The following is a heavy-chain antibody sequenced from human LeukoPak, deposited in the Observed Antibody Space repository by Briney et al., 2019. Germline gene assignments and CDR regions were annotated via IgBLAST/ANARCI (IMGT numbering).Heavy chain of an antibody. Sequence: SETLSLTCAVYGGSFSNYYWGWIRQSPARGLEWIGEVNHRGTTNYSPSLKSRVTISVDSSKNQFSLKMTSVTAADTAVYYCTREWSSGYYSDYWGQGILVTVSS. D-gene: IGHD3-22*01. CDR1: GGSFSNYY. CDR2: VNHRGTT. J-gene: IGHJ4*02. CDR3: TREWSSGYYSDY. V-gene: IGHV4-34*01.